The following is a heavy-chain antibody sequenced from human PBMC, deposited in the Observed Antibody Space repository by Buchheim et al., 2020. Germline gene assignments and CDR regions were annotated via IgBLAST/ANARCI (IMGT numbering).Heavy chain of an antibody. CDR1: GGSISSGGYH. J-gene: IGHJ4*02. D-gene: IGHD2-8*01. V-gene: IGHV4-31*03. Sequence: QLQESGPGLVKPSQTLSLTCSVSGGSISSGGYHWSWNRQHPGKGLEWYGCTYDSWNVYYNPSPKSCATISKDMSKNQFSLMRNSVTAADTAVYYCATYYSNEGGRGNWGQGTL. CDR3: ATYYSNEGGRGN. CDR2: TYDSWNV.